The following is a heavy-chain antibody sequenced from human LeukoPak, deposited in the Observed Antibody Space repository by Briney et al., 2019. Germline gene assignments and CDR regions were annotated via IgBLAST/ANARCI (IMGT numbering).Heavy chain of an antibody. Sequence: PGGSLRLSCAASGFIFSNYAMHWVRPAPGKGLEWVAVIWHDGRNEYYADSVKGRFTISRDTFKNTLYLQMNSLRVENTAVYYCARGYYYDFSVTPDYWGQGTLVTVSS. CDR1: GFIFSNYA. V-gene: IGHV3-33*01. J-gene: IGHJ4*02. D-gene: IGHD3-22*01. CDR2: IWHDGRNE. CDR3: ARGYYYDFSVTPDY.